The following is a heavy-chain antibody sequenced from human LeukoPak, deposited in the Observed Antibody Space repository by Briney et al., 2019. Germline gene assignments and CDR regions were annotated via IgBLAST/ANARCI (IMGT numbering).Heavy chain of an antibody. CDR3: ARDFFAFGGVIALLDY. V-gene: IGHV3-7*01. CDR1: GFTFTTYW. D-gene: IGHD3-16*02. J-gene: IGHJ4*02. CDR2: MKPDGSEI. Sequence: GGSLRLSCAASGFTFTTYWMSWVRQAPGKGLEWVANMKPDGSEIFYVDSVKGRFTISRDNAKKSLYLQMNSLRDEDTAVYYCARDFFAFGGVIALLDYWGQGTLVTVSS.